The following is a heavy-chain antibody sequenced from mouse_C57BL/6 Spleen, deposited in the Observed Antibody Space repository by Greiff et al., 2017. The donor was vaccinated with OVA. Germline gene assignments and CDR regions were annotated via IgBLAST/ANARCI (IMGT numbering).Heavy chain of an antibody. V-gene: IGHV1-69*01. D-gene: IGHD2-4*01. Sequence: QVQLQQPGAELVMPGASVKLSCKASGYTFTSYWMHWVKQRPGQGLEWIGEIDPSDSYTNYNQKFKGKSTLTVDKSSNTAYMQLSSLTSEDSAVYNYARSRGLRGYAMDYWGQGTSVTVSS. J-gene: IGHJ4*01. CDR2: IDPSDSYT. CDR1: GYTFTSYW. CDR3: ARSRGLRGYAMDY.